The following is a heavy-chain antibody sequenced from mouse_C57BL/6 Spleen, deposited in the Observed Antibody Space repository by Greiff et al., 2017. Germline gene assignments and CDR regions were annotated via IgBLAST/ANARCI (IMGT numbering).Heavy chain of an antibody. V-gene: IGHV14-4*01. D-gene: IGHD2-5*01. CDR2: IDPENGDT. Sequence: VQLQQSGAELVRPGASVKLSCTASGFNIKDDYMHWVKQRPEQGLEWIGWIDPENGDTEYASKFQGKATITADTSSNTAYLQLSSLTSEDTAVYYCTTRCSNTWFADWGPGTLVTVAA. J-gene: IGHJ3*01. CDR1: GFNIKDDY. CDR3: TTRCSNTWFAD.